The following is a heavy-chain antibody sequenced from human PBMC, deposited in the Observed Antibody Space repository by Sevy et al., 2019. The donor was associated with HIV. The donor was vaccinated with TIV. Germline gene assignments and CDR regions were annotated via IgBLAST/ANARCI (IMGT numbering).Heavy chain of an antibody. J-gene: IGHJ4*02. Sequence: SETLSLTCTVSGGSISSSSYYWGWIRQPPGKGLEWIGSIYYSGSTYYNPSLKSRVTISVDTSKNQFSLKRSSVTAADTAVYYCARHGEVRCSSTSCYTSGIAAAGTIDYWGQGTLVTVSS. CDR3: ARHGEVRCSSTSCYTSGIAAAGTIDY. D-gene: IGHD2-2*02. CDR1: GGSISSSSYY. V-gene: IGHV4-39*01. CDR2: IYYSGST.